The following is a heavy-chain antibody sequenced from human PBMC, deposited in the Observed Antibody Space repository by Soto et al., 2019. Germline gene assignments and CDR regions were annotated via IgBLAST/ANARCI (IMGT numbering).Heavy chain of an antibody. CDR2: IYYSGST. Sequence: SETLSLTCTVSGGSISSYYWSWIRQPPGKGLEWIGYIYYSGSTNYNPSLKSRVTISVDTSKNQFSLKLSSVTAADTAVYYCARLGVADYDILTGYRGGYYYYYGMDVWGQGTTVTVSS. D-gene: IGHD3-9*01. J-gene: IGHJ6*02. CDR3: ARLGVADYDILTGYRGGYYYYYGMDV. CDR1: GGSISSYY. V-gene: IGHV4-59*01.